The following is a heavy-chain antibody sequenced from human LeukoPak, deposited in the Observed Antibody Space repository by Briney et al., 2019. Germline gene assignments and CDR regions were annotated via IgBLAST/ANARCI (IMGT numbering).Heavy chain of an antibody. D-gene: IGHD6-13*01. CDR3: ASLIAAAGTEFDY. CDR2: INHSGST. V-gene: IGHV4-34*01. J-gene: IGHJ4*02. CDR1: GGSFSGYY. Sequence: SETLSLTCAVYGGSFSGYYWSWIRQPPGKGLEWIGEINHSGSTNYNPSLKSRVTISVDTSKNQFSLKLSSVTAADTAVYYCASLIAAAGTEFDYWARGTLVTVSS.